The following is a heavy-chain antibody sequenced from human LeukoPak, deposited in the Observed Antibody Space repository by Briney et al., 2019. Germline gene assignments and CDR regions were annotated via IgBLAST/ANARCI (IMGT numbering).Heavy chain of an antibody. CDR3: AREPVSGGFDY. CDR2: INPSGGST. CDR1: RYTFTSYY. Sequence: ASVKVSCKASRYTFTSYYMHWVRQAPGQGLEWMGIINPSGGSTSYAQKFQGRVTMTRDTSTSTVYMELSSLRSEDTAVYYCAREPVSGGFDYWGQGTLVTVSS. V-gene: IGHV1-46*01. D-gene: IGHD5-12*01. J-gene: IGHJ4*02.